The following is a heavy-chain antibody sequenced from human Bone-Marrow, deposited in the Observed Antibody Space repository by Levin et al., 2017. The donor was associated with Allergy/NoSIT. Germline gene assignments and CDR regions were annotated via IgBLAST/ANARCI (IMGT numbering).Heavy chain of an antibody. J-gene: IGHJ3*02. CDR2: IRSKAYGGTT. Sequence: GGSLRLSCTASGFTFGDYAMSWFRQAPGKGLEWVGFIRSKAYGGTTEYAASVKGRFTISRDDSKSIAYLQMNSLKTEDTAVYYCTRGAFGWSEGDAFDIWGQGTMVTVSS. V-gene: IGHV3-49*03. CDR3: TRGAFGWSEGDAFDI. D-gene: IGHD6-19*01. CDR1: GFTFGDYA.